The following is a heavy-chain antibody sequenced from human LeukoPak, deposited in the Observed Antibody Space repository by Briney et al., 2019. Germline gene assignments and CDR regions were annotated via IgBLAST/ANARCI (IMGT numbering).Heavy chain of an antibody. V-gene: IGHV4-4*07. CDR3: ARDFGCGRLRDYGMDV. D-gene: IGHD2-15*01. J-gene: IGHJ6*02. CDR1: GGSISSHY. CDR2: IYTSGST. Sequence: PSETLSLTCTVSGGSISSHYWSWIRQPAGKGLEWIGRIYTSGSTNYNPSLKSRVTMSVDTSKNQFSLKLSSVTAADTAVYYCARDFGCGRLRDYGMDVWGQGTTVTVSS.